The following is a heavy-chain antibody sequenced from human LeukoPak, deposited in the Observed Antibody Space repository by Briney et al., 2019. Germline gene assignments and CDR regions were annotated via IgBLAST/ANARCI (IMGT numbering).Heavy chain of an antibody. Sequence: ASVKVSCKASGYTFTSYYMHWVRQAPGQGLEWMGIINPSGGSTSYAQKFQGRVTMTRDMSTSTVYMELSSLRSEDTAVYYCSRALYDILTGPRYYYYYYMDVWGKGTPVTISS. CDR2: INPSGGST. CDR1: GYTFTSYY. V-gene: IGHV1-46*01. D-gene: IGHD3-9*01. CDR3: SRALYDILTGPRYYYYYYMDV. J-gene: IGHJ6*03.